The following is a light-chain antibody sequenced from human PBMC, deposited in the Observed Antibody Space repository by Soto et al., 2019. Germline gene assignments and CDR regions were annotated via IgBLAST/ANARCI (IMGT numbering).Light chain of an antibody. CDR3: QQYGSSIQT. CDR2: GAS. V-gene: IGKV3-20*01. Sequence: EIVLTQFPGTLSLSPGERATLSCRASQSVGSSYLAWYQQRPGQPPNLLIFGASHRAPDIPDRFSGSGSGTDFTLTISRLEPEDFAVYYCQQYGSSIQTFGQGTKVDIK. CDR1: QSVGSSY. J-gene: IGKJ1*01.